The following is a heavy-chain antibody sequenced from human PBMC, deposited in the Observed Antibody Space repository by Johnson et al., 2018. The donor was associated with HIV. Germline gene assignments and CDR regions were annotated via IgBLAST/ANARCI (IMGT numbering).Heavy chain of an antibody. D-gene: IGHD5-24*01. V-gene: IGHV3-23*04. Sequence: VQLVESGGGLLQPGGSLRLSCAASGFTFSSYAMSWVRQAPGKGLEWVSSISDSGGSAYYADSVKGRFTISRDKSKNTLYLQMNSLRAEDTAVYYCAKEMAWEDAFDVWGQGTMVTVSS. CDR3: AKEMAWEDAFDV. J-gene: IGHJ3*01. CDR2: ISDSGGSA. CDR1: GFTFSSYA.